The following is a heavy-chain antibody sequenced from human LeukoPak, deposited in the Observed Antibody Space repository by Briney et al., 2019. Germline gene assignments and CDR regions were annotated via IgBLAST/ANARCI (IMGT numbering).Heavy chain of an antibody. CDR3: ARTLVVPSYYFDY. V-gene: IGHV4-30-2*01. CDR1: GGSISSGGYY. D-gene: IGHD2-2*01. Sequence: SETLSLTCTVSGGSISSGGYYWSWIRQPPGKGLEWIGYIYHSGSTYYNPSLKSRVTISVGRSKNHFSLKLTSVTAADTAVYYCARTLVVPSYYFDYWGQGTLVTVSS. J-gene: IGHJ4*02. CDR2: IYHSGST.